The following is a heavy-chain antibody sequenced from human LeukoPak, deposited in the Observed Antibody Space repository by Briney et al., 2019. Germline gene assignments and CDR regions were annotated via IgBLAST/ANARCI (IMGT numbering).Heavy chain of an antibody. Sequence: SETLSLTCAVYGGSFSGYYWSWIRQPPGKGLEWIGEINHSGSTNYNPSLKSRVTISVDTSKNQFSLKLGSVTAADTAVYYCARVGTLWFGDPTPYFDYWGQGTLVTVSS. CDR3: ARVGTLWFGDPTPYFDY. J-gene: IGHJ4*02. V-gene: IGHV4-34*01. CDR2: INHSGST. CDR1: GGSFSGYY. D-gene: IGHD3-10*01.